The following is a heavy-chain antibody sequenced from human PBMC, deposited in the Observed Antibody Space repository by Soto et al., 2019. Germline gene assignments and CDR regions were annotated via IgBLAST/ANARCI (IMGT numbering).Heavy chain of an antibody. Sequence: QLQLQESGPGLVKPSETLSLTCTVSGGSISSSSYYWGWIRQPAGKGLEWIGSIYYSGSTYYNPSLKSRVTISVDTSKNQFSLKLSSVTAADTAVYYCARRVIGERGYYFDYWGQGTLVTVSS. J-gene: IGHJ4*02. D-gene: IGHD3-3*01. CDR3: ARRVIGERGYYFDY. CDR2: IYYSGST. V-gene: IGHV4-39*01. CDR1: GGSISSSSYY.